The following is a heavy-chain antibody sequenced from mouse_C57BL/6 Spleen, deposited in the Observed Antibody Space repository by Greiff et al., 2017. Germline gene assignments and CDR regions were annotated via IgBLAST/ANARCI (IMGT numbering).Heavy chain of an antibody. CDR3: ARAATGAMDY. CDR2: ISSGSSTI. J-gene: IGHJ4*01. V-gene: IGHV5-17*01. D-gene: IGHD1-2*01. Sequence: DVQLQEPGGGLVKPGGSLKLSCAASGFTFSDYGMHWVRQAPEKGLEWVAYISSGSSTIYYADTVKGRFTISRDNAKNTLFMQLTSLRSEDTAMYYCARAATGAMDYWGQGTSVTVSS. CDR1: GFTFSDYG.